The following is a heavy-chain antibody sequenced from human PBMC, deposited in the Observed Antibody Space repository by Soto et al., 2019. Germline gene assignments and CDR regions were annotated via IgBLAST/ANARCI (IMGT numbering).Heavy chain of an antibody. CDR2: MSHGGST. Sequence: QVQLQESGPGLVKPSGTLSLKPSGTLSLTCDVSGVCIDSSYWWGWVRQPPGRDLGWLGDMSHGGSTNYNPSLKSRVTILLDKSKNQFSLSLSFVTAADTATYYCARIFGWYAVDSWGQGILVTVSS. CDR1: GVCIDSSYW. J-gene: IGHJ4*02. V-gene: IGHV4-4*02. CDR3: ARIFGWYAVDS. D-gene: IGHD6-19*01.